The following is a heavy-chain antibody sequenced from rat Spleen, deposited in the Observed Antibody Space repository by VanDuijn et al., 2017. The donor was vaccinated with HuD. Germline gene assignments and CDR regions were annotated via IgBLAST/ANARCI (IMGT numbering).Heavy chain of an antibody. V-gene: IGHV3-1*01. J-gene: IGHJ1*01. CDR3: ARSLSYYYSAYWYFDF. D-gene: IGHD1-1*01. CDR1: GYSITSNF. Sequence: EVQLQESGPGLVKPSQSLSLTCSVTGYSITSNFWGWIRKFPGNKMEWMGYISYSGSTSYNPSLKSRISITRDTSKNQFFLQLNSVTTEDTATYYCARSLSYYYSAYWYFDFWGPGTMVTVSS. CDR2: ISYSGST.